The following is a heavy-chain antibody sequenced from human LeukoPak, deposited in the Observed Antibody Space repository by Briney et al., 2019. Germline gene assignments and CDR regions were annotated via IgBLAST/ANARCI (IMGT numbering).Heavy chain of an antibody. CDR2: INPNSGGT. D-gene: IGHD3-3*01. CDR1: GYTFTDYS. Sequence: ASVKVSCKASGYTFTDYSVHWARQAPGQGLEWMGWINPNSGGTNYAQKFQGRVTMTRDTSISTAYMDLSRLRSDDTAVYYCARFDFWSGSVDYWGQGTLVTVSS. CDR3: ARFDFWSGSVDY. V-gene: IGHV1-2*02. J-gene: IGHJ4*02.